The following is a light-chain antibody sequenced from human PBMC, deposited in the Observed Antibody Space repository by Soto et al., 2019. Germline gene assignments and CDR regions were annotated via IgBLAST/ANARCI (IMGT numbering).Light chain of an antibody. CDR2: EVS. CDR3: CSYAGSSTFVYV. Sequence: QSALTQPASVSGSPGQSITISCTGTSSDVGSYNLVSWYQQHPGKAPKLMIYEVSKRPSGVSNRFSGSESGNTASLTISGLQAEDEADYYCCSYAGSSTFVYVFGTGTKLTVL. V-gene: IGLV2-23*02. CDR1: SSDVGSYNL. J-gene: IGLJ1*01.